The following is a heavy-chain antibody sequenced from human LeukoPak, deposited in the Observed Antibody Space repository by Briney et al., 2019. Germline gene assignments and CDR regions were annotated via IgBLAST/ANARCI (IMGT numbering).Heavy chain of an antibody. V-gene: IGHV4-39*01. D-gene: IGHD2-15*01. CDR2: IYYSGST. Sequence: SETLSLTCTVSGGSISSSNYYWGWIRQPPGKGLEWIGNIYYSGSTYYNPSLKSRVTISVDTSKNQFSLRLKSVTAADTSIYYCARPRSRISWLDPWGQGTLVTVSS. CDR1: GGSISSSNYY. CDR3: ARPRSRISWLDP. J-gene: IGHJ5*02.